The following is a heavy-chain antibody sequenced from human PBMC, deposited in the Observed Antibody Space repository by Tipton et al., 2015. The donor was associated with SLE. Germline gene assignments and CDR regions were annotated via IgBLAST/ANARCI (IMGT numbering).Heavy chain of an antibody. CDR1: GGSISSYY. J-gene: IGHJ6*02. Sequence: TLSLTCTVSGGSISSYYWSWIRQPPGKGLEWLGRIFTSALTDYNPSLKSRVTMSVDTSNNQFSLNLRSVTAADTAVYYCARGSSGVYGMDVWGQGTTVTVSS. CDR2: IFTSALT. CDR3: ARGSSGVYGMDV. D-gene: IGHD6-6*01. V-gene: IGHV4-4*07.